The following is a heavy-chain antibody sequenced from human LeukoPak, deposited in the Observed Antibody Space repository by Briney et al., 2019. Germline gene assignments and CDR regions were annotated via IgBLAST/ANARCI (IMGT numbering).Heavy chain of an antibody. J-gene: IGHJ4*02. CDR2: INQDGSEK. V-gene: IGHV3-7*01. CDR1: GFTFSSLW. CDR3: ARDGGVSGYDLFDY. D-gene: IGHD5-12*01. Sequence: SGGSLRLSCAASGFTFSSLWMTWVRQAPGKGLEWVANINQDGSEKYYVDSVKGRFTISRDSAKNSVYLQMNSLRVEDTAVYYCARDGGVSGYDLFDYWGQGTLVTVSS.